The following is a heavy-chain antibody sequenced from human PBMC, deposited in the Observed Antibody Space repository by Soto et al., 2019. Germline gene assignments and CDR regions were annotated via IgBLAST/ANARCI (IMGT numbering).Heavy chain of an antibody. V-gene: IGHV6-1*01. Sequence: SQTLSLTCAISGDSVSSKSAAWNWIRQSPSRGLEWLGRTYYRSKWHNDYAVSVKSRITINPDTSNNHFSLKMTSVTAADTAMYFCTRAERFPRSWFDPWGQGTQVTVSS. CDR2: TYYRSKWHN. J-gene: IGHJ5*02. D-gene: IGHD3-10*01. CDR3: TRAERFPRSWFDP. CDR1: GDSVSSKSAA.